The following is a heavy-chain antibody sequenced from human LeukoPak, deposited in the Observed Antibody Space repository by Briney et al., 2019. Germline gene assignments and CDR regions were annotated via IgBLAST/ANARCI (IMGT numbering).Heavy chain of an antibody. V-gene: IGHV4-34*01. CDR3: ARGPYDSGPN. D-gene: IGHD3-22*01. CDR1: GRSFSGYY. J-gene: IGHJ3*01. CDR2: INHSGST. Sequence: SETLSLTCAVNGRSFSGYYWSLIRQPPGKGLEWIGEINHSGSTNYNPSLKSRVTISVDTSKNQFSLKLSSVTAADTAVYYCARGPYDSGPNWGQGTMVTVSS.